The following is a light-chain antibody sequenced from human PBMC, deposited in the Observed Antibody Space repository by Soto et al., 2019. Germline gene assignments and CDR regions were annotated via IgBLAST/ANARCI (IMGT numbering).Light chain of an antibody. CDR3: QQYFITPPYT. CDR1: QSVLYSSDNKNY. V-gene: IGKV4-1*01. Sequence: DIVMTQSPDSLAVSLGERATINCKSSQSVLYSSDNKNYLAWYQQKPGQPPKLLINWASTRESGVPDRFSGSGSGTDFTLTISSLQAEDVAVYYCQQYFITPPYTFGQGTKLEIK. CDR2: WAS. J-gene: IGKJ2*01.